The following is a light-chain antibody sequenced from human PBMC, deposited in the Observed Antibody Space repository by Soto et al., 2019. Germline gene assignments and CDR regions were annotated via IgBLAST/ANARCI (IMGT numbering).Light chain of an antibody. CDR1: QGISSW. CDR2: AAS. CDR3: QQYDNLPIT. J-gene: IGKJ5*01. Sequence: DIQMTQSPSSVSASVGDRVTITCRASQGISSWLAWYQQKPGKAPKLLIYAASNLETGVPSRFSGSGSGTDFTFTISSLQPEDIATYYCQQYDNLPITFGQGTRLEIK. V-gene: IGKV1-33*01.